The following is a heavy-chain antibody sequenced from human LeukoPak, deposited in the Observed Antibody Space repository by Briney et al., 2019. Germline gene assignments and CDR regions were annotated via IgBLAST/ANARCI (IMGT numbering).Heavy chain of an antibody. V-gene: IGHV3-33*01. D-gene: IGHD3-3*01. Sequence: GGSLRLSCAAPGFTFSSYGMHWVRQAPGKGLEWVAVIWYDGSNKYYADSVKGRFTISRDNSKNTLYLQMNSLRAEDTAVYYCARGHPPYYDFWSGYQPISDAFDIWGQGTMVTVSS. CDR3: ARGHPPYYDFWSGYQPISDAFDI. CDR1: GFTFSSYG. CDR2: IWYDGSNK. J-gene: IGHJ3*02.